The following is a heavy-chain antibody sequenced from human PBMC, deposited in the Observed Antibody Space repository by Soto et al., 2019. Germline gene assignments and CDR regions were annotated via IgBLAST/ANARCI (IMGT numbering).Heavy chain of an antibody. V-gene: IGHV3-23*01. Sequence: EVQLLESGGGLVQPGGSLRLSCAASGFTFSSYAMSWVRQAPGKGLEWVSAISGSGGSTYDADSVKGRFTISRDNSKNTLYLQMNSLRAEGTALYYCAKVAVAGTDAFDIWGQGTMVTVSS. CDR1: GFTFSSYA. CDR3: AKVAVAGTDAFDI. J-gene: IGHJ3*02. CDR2: ISGSGGST. D-gene: IGHD6-19*01.